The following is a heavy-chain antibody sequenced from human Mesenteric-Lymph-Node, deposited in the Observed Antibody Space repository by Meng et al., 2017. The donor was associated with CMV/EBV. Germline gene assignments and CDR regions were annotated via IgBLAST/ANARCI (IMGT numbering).Heavy chain of an antibody. V-gene: IGHV3-48*03. CDR2: INNWGSTI. J-gene: IGHJ4*02. Sequence: GGSLRLSCAGSGFTFSSYEMNWVRQSPGKRLEWISYINNWGSTIYYADSVKGRFTISRDNAQRSLYLQMNSLRAEDTAVYYCARERIAAADTKTSYYFDYWGQGTLVTVSS. D-gene: IGHD6-13*01. CDR3: ARERIAAADTKTSYYFDY. CDR1: GFTFSSYE.